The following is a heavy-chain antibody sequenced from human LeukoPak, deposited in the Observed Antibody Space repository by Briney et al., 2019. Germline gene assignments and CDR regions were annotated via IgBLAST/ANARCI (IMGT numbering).Heavy chain of an antibody. CDR3: LCGSGSYPAYGMDV. CDR1: GYTFTGYY. V-gene: IGHV1-2*02. J-gene: IGHJ6*02. CDR2: INPNSGGT. D-gene: IGHD3-10*01. Sequence: ASVKVSCKASGYTFTGYYMHWVRQAPGQGLEWMGWINPNSGGTNYAQKFQGRVTMTRDTSISTAYMELSRLRSDDTAVYYCLCGSGSYPAYGMDVWGQGTTVTVSS.